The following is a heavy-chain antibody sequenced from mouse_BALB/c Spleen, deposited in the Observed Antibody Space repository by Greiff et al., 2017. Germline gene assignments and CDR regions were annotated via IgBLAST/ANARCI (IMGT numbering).Heavy chain of an antibody. V-gene: IGHV5-4*02. D-gene: IGHD2-14*01. CDR2: ISDGGSYT. J-gene: IGHJ2*01. CDR3: ARGGYRYDGFDY. Sequence: EVNLVESGGGLVKPGGSLKLSCAASGFTFSDYYMYWVRQTPEKRLEWVATISDGGSYTYYPDSVKGRFTISRDNAKNNLYLQMSSLKSEDTAMYYCARGGYRYDGFDYGGQGTTPKVAS. CDR1: GFTFSDYY.